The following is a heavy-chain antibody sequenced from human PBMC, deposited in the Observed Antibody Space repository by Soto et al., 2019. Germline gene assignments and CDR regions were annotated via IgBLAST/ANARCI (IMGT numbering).Heavy chain of an antibody. Sequence: ASVKVSCKASGGTFSSYAISWVRQAPGQGLEWMGGIIPIFGTANYAQKFQGRVTITADKSTSTAYMELSSLRSEDTAVYYCARLHYDSSGYYYAFDYWGQGTLVTVSS. V-gene: IGHV1-69*06. CDR2: IIPIFGTA. CDR3: ARLHYDSSGYYYAFDY. CDR1: GGTFSSYA. D-gene: IGHD3-22*01. J-gene: IGHJ4*02.